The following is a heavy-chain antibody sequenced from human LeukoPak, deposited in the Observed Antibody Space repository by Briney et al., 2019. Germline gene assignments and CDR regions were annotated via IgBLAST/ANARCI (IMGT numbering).Heavy chain of an antibody. CDR2: INHSGST. J-gene: IGHJ5*02. V-gene: IGHV4-34*01. CDR3: AREIGYCSSTICFNWFDP. D-gene: IGHD2-2*01. Sequence: PSETLSLTCAVYGGSFSGYYWSWIRQPPGKGLEWIGEINHSGSTNYNPSLKSRVTISVDTSKNQFSLKLSSVTAADTAVYYCAREIGYCSSTICFNWFDPWGQGTLVTVSS. CDR1: GGSFSGYY.